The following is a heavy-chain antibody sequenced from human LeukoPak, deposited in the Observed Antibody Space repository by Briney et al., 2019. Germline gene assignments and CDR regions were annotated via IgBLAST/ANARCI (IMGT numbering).Heavy chain of an antibody. V-gene: IGHV4-59*01. CDR1: GGSISGYF. CDR3: TRTTEHSSGYFDY. D-gene: IGHD6-19*01. Sequence: SSETLSLTCRVSGGSISGYFWSWIRQPPGKRLEWIGHVYYSGSTSYNPSLKSRVTMSVDTSNNLFSLRLNSMTAADTAVYYCTRTTEHSSGYFDYWGQGNPVTVSS. CDR2: VYYSGST. J-gene: IGHJ4*02.